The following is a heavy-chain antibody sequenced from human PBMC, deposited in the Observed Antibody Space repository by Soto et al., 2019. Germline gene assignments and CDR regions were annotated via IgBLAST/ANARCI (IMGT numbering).Heavy chain of an antibody. CDR3: AHRLEVVTAILDAFDI. CDR2: IYWNDDK. J-gene: IGHJ3*02. Sequence: QITLKESGPTLVKPTQTLTLTCTFSGFSLSTSGVGVGWIRQPPGKALEWLALIYWNDDKRYSPSLKSRLTITKDPSKNQVVLTMTNMDPVDTATYYCAHRLEVVTAILDAFDIWGQGTMVTVSS. CDR1: GFSLSTSGVG. D-gene: IGHD2-21*02. V-gene: IGHV2-5*01.